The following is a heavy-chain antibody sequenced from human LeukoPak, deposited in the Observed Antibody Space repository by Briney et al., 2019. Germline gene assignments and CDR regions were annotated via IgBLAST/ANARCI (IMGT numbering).Heavy chain of an antibody. Sequence: GGSLRLSCAASGFTFSSYEMNWVRQAPGKGLEWVSYISSSGSTIYYADSVKGRFTISRDNSKNTLYLQMNSLRAEDTAVYYCAKILLWFGESDDAFDIWGQGTMVTVSS. CDR3: AKILLWFGESDDAFDI. D-gene: IGHD3-10*01. CDR1: GFTFSSYE. J-gene: IGHJ3*02. V-gene: IGHV3-48*03. CDR2: ISSSGSTI.